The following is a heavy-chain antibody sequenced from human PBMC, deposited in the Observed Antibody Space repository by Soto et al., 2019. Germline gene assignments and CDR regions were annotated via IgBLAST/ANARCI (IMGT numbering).Heavy chain of an antibody. J-gene: IGHJ6*02. V-gene: IGHV4-4*02. CDR2: IYHSGST. CDR3: ASVPGSYYSGTDV. Sequence: QVQLQESGPGLVKPSGTLSLTCAVSGGSISSSNWWSWVRQPPGKGLEWVGEIYHSGSTNYNPSLKSRVSISLDNSNNQLSLKLSSVTAADTAVYYCASVPGSYYSGTDVWRQGTTVTVSS. CDR1: GGSISSSNW. D-gene: IGHD1-26*01.